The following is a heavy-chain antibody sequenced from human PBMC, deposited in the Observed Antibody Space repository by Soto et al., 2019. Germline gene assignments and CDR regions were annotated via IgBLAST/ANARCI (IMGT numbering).Heavy chain of an antibody. D-gene: IGHD3-3*01. CDR3: ARDGGYDFWSGPGTYYFDY. Sequence: QVQLVESGGGVVQPGRFLRLSCAASGFTFSSYAMHWVRQAPGKGLEWVAVISYDGSNKYYADSVKVRFTISRDNSKKTLYLQMNSLRAEDTAVYYCARDGGYDFWSGPGTYYFDYWGQGTLVTVSS. CDR1: GFTFSSYA. J-gene: IGHJ4*02. CDR2: ISYDGSNK. V-gene: IGHV3-30-3*01.